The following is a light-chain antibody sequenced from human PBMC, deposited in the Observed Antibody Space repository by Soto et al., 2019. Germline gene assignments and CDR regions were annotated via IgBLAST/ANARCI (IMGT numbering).Light chain of an antibody. Sequence: QSALTQPPSASGSPGQSVTVSCAGTSRDVGAYSSVAWYQQHPGKAPKLIIYEVTRRPSGVSNRFSGSKSGNTASLTISGLQAEDEADYYCCSYAGSSTYVFGTGTKVPVL. J-gene: IGLJ1*01. CDR2: EVT. CDR1: SRDVGAYSS. V-gene: IGLV2-23*02. CDR3: CSYAGSSTYV.